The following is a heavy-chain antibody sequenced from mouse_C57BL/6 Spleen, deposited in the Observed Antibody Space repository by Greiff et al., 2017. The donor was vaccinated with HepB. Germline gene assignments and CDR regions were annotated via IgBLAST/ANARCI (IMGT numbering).Heavy chain of an antibody. CDR3: AGLGLRRTEGFGYAMDY. J-gene: IGHJ4*01. D-gene: IGHD2-4*01. CDR1: EYEFPSHD. V-gene: IGHV5-2*01. Sequence: DVHLVESGGGLVQPGESLKLSCESYEYEFPSHDMSWVRKTPEKRLELVAAINSDGGSTYYPDTMERRFIISRDNTKKTQYLQMSSLRSEDTALYYCAGLGLRRTEGFGYAMDYWGQGTSVTVSS. CDR2: INSDGGST.